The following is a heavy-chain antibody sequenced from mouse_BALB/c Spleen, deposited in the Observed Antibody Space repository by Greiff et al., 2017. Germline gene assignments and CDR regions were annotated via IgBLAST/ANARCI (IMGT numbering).Heavy chain of an antibody. J-gene: IGHJ4*01. V-gene: IGHV5-12-1*01. Sequence: DVQLVESGGGLVKPGGSLKLSCAASGFAFSSYDMSWVRQTPEKRLEWVAYISSGGGSTYYPDTVKGRFTISRDNAKNTLYLQMSSLKSEDTAMYYCARRHYYGSSPYAMDYWGQGTSVTVSS. D-gene: IGHD1-1*01. CDR1: GFAFSSYD. CDR2: ISSGGGST. CDR3: ARRHYYGSSPYAMDY.